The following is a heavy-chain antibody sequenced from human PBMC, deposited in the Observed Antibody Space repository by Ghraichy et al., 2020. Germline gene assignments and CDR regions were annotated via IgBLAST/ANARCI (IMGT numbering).Heavy chain of an antibody. CDR3: ARAPNLYYFDY. V-gene: IGHV4-34*01. CDR2: INHSGST. Sequence: SETLSLTCAVYGGSFSGYYWSWIRQPPGKGLEWIGEINHSGSTNYNPSLKSRVTISVDTSKNQFSLKLSSVTAADTAVYYCARAPNLYYFDYWGQGTLVTVSS. J-gene: IGHJ4*02. CDR1: GGSFSGYY.